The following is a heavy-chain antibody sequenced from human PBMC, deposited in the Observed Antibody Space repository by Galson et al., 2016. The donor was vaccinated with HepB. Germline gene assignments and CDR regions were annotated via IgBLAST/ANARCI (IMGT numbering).Heavy chain of an antibody. J-gene: IGHJ2*01. D-gene: IGHD3-3*01. Sequence: SLRLSCAASGFTFDDYAMHWVRQVPGKGLEWVSGISWNSGSLAYADSVKGRFTISRDNAKNSLYLQMNSLRAEDTALYYCAKDTRRAFRDFWSGYYDWYFDLWGRGTLVTVSS. V-gene: IGHV3-9*01. CDR2: ISWNSGSL. CDR3: AKDTRRAFRDFWSGYYDWYFDL. CDR1: GFTFDDYA.